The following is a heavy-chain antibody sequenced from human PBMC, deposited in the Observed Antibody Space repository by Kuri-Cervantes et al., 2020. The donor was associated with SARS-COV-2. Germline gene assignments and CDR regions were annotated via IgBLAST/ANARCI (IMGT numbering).Heavy chain of an antibody. V-gene: IGHV3-11*01. CDR1: GFTFSDYY. CDR2: ISNSGSTI. Sequence: GGSLRLSCAASGFTFSDYYMGWIRQAPGKGLEWVSYISNSGSTIYYADSVKGRFTISRDNAKNSLYLQMNSLRAEDTAVYYCARGYSSSWYRGQASYWGQGTLVTVSS. CDR3: ARGYSSSWYRGQASY. J-gene: IGHJ4*02. D-gene: IGHD6-13*01.